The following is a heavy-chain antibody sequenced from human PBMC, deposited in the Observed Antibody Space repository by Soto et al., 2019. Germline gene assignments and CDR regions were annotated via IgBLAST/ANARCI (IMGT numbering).Heavy chain of an antibody. CDR1: GYTFTGYY. CDR2: INPNSGNT. V-gene: IGHV1-8*02. CDR3: ASYNQRGYYGMDV. D-gene: IGHD1-20*01. Sequence: GASVKVSCKASGYTFTGYYMHWVRQAPGQGLEWMGWINPNSGNTGYAQKFQGRVTMTRNTSISTAYMELSSLRSEDTAVYYCASYNQRGYYGMDVWGQGTTVTVSS. J-gene: IGHJ6*02.